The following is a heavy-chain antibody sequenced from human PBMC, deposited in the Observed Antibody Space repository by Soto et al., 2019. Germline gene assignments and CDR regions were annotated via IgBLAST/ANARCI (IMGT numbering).Heavy chain of an antibody. V-gene: IGHV6-1*01. J-gene: IGHJ6*02. CDR3: ARGTLYSSSSGYYYYGMDV. D-gene: IGHD6-6*01. CDR2: TYYRSKWYN. CDR1: GDSVSSNSAA. Sequence: SQTLSLTCVISGDSVSSNSAAWNWIRQSPSRGLEWLGRTYYRSKWYNDYAVSVKSRITINPDTSKNQFSLQLNSVTPEDTAVYYCARGTLYSSSSGYYYYGMDVWGQGTTVTVSS.